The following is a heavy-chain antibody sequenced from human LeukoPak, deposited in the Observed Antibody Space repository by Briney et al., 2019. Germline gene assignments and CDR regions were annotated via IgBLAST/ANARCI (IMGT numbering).Heavy chain of an antibody. J-gene: IGHJ4*02. V-gene: IGHV4-59*01. CDR1: GGSISTYY. CDR2: IYYSGSA. Sequence: SETLSHTCTVSGGSISTYYWSWIRQPPGKGLEWIGYIYYSGSAKYSPSLKSRVTISIDTSKNQFSLKLSSVTAADTAVYYCARSYGSGNYFDYWGQGALVTVSS. CDR3: ARSYGSGNYFDY. D-gene: IGHD3-10*01.